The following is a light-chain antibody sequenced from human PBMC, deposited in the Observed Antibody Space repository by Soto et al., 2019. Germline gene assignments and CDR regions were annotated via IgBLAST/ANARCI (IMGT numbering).Light chain of an antibody. CDR3: AAWDDSLNGWV. CDR1: SSNNGSKT. J-gene: IGLJ3*02. CDR2: SNN. V-gene: IGLV1-44*01. Sequence: QSVLTQPPSASGTPGQRVTISCSGSSSNNGSKTVNWYQQLPGTAPKLLIYSNNQRPSGVPDRFSGSKSGTSASLAISGLQSEDEADYYCAAWDDSLNGWVFGGGTKVTVL.